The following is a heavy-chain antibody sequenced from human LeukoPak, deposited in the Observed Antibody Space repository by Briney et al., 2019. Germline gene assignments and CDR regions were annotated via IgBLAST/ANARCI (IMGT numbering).Heavy chain of an antibody. CDR1: GFTFSTSA. V-gene: IGHV3-23*01. CDR3: AKIFGVVMLTEIDY. Sequence: HPGGSLRRSCAASGFTFSTSAMGWVRQAPGKGLEWVSGISVSGYSTYYAESVKGRFTISGDNSKNTLYLQMNSLRAEDTAVYYCAKIFGVVMLTEIDYWGQGTVVTVSS. D-gene: IGHD3-3*01. CDR2: ISVSGYST. J-gene: IGHJ4*02.